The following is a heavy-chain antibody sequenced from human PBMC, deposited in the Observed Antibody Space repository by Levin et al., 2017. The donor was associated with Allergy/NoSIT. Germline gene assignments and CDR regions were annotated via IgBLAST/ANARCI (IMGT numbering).Heavy chain of an antibody. CDR2: MNPNSGNT. D-gene: IGHD5-12*01. V-gene: IGHV1-8*01. J-gene: IGHJ5*02. Sequence: GESLKISCKASGYTFTSYDINWVRQATGQGLEWMGWMNPNSGNTGYAQKFQGRVTMTRNTSISTAYMELSSLRSEDTAVYYCARANTNIVATTDYNWFDPWGQGTLVTVSS. CDR1: GYTFTSYD. CDR3: ARANTNIVATTDYNWFDP.